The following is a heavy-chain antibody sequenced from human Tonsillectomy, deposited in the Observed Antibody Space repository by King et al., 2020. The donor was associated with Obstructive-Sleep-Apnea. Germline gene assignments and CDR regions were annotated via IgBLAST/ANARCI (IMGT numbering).Heavy chain of an antibody. J-gene: IGHJ4*02. D-gene: IGHD3-10*01. Sequence: VQLVESGGGVVQPGRSLRLSCAASGFTFSSYGMHWVRQAPGTGLEWVAVLSLDGNDKYYADSVKGRFTISRDNSKNTLYLQMNSLRADDTALYYCARDPRFGKPLSGFDYWGQGTLVTVSS. CDR3: ARDPRFGKPLSGFDY. CDR2: LSLDGNDK. CDR1: GFTFSSYG. V-gene: IGHV3-30*03.